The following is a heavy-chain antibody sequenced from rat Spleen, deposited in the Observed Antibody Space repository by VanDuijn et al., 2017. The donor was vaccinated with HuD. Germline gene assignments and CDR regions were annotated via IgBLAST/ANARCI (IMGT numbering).Heavy chain of an antibody. CDR3: TRDLYYFDY. D-gene: IGHD1-2*01. Sequence: QVQLKESGPGLVQPSQTLSLTCTVSGFSLSSYGVIWVRQPSGKGPEWIGKMWYDGDTAFNSALKSRLSISRDTSKNQVFLKMNSLHADDTGIYYCTRDLYYFDYWGQGVMVTVSS. J-gene: IGHJ2*01. CDR1: GFSLSSYG. CDR2: MWYDGDT. V-gene: IGHV2-34*01.